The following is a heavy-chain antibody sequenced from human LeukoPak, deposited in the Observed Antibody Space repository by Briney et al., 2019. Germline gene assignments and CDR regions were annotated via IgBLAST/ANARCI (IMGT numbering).Heavy chain of an antibody. J-gene: IGHJ3*02. Sequence: PSETLSLTCAVYGGSFSGYYWSWIRQPPGKGLEWIGEINHSGSTNYNPSLKSRVTISVDTSKNQFSLKLSSVTAADTAVYYCASGPYSSSWYAFDIWGQGTMVTVSS. CDR1: GGSFSGYY. D-gene: IGHD6-13*01. V-gene: IGHV4-34*01. CDR3: ASGPYSSSWYAFDI. CDR2: INHSGST.